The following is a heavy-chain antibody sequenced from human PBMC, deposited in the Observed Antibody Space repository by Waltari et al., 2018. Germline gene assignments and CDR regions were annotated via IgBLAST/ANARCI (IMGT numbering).Heavy chain of an antibody. CDR1: GGFFSGYY. J-gene: IGHJ6*03. Sequence: QVQLQQWGAGLWKPSETLSLTCAVSGGFFSGYYWSWSRPPPGKGLEWIGEINQRGNTYYNPSLKSRVTISVDTSENQFSLKLTSVTAADTAVYYCARLDLAATGFYYYYYMDVWGKGTTVTISS. D-gene: IGHD6-13*01. CDR2: INQRGNT. V-gene: IGHV4-34*01. CDR3: ARLDLAATGFYYYYYMDV.